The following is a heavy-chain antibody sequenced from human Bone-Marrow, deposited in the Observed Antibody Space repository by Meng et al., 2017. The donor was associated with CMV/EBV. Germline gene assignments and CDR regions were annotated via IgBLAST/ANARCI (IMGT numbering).Heavy chain of an antibody. V-gene: IGHV3-48*03. CDR2: ISSSGSTI. D-gene: IGHD2-15*01. CDR1: GFTFEKYW. CDR3: ARREWQLHQNGMDV. J-gene: IGHJ6*02. Sequence: GESLKISCATSGFTFEKYWMSWVRQAPGKGLEWVSYISSSGSTIYYADSVKGRFTISRDNAKSSLSLQMNSLRAEDTAVYYCARREWQLHQNGMDVWGQGTTVTVSS.